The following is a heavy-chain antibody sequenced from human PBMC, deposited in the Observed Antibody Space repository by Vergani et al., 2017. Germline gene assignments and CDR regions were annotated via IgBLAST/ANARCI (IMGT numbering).Heavy chain of an antibody. CDR3: ARHVCSSSWYSECCPDY. Sequence: EVQLGQSGAEVKKPGESLKISCKGSGYSFTSYWIGWARQIPGKGLEWMGIIYPVDSDTSYSPSFQGHVTISADTSISTDYMQWSSLKASVTAMYYCARHVCSSSWYSECCPDYWGQGTLVTVSS. D-gene: IGHD6-13*01. CDR1: GYSFTSYW. J-gene: IGHJ4*02. V-gene: IGHV5-51*01. CDR2: IYPVDSDT.